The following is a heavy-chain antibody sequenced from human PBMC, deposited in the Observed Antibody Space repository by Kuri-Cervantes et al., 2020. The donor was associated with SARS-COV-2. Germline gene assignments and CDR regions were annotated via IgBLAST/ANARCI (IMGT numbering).Heavy chain of an antibody. CDR2: IFYSGST. CDR3: ARCPFLEWLSDGMDV. V-gene: IGHV4-39*01. J-gene: IGHJ6*02. D-gene: IGHD3-3*01. Sequence: GSLRLSCSVSGGSISGSTYYWAWIRQAPGKGLEWFGSIFYSGSTYYNPSLKSRATISVDPSKNQFSLKLSSVTAADTAVYYCARCPFLEWLSDGMDVWGQGTTVTVSS. CDR1: GGSISGSTYY.